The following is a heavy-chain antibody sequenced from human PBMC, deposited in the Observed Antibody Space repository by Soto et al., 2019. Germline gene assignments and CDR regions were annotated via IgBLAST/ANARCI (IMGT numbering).Heavy chain of an antibody. J-gene: IGHJ5*02. CDR1: GFTLTSYG. CDR3: ATAARLRRYCFYP. Sequence: GGSRRLSCAASGFTLTSYGMSWVRQAPGKGLEWVSAISGRGGSTYYADSVKGRFTISRDNSKNTPYLQMNSLRAEDTAVYYCATAARLRRYCFYPWGQGTLVAVSS. V-gene: IGHV3-23*01. CDR2: ISGRGGST. D-gene: IGHD6-6*01.